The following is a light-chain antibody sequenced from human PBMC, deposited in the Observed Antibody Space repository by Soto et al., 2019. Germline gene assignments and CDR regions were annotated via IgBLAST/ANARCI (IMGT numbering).Light chain of an antibody. Sequence: QSLLPQPRSVSGSPGQSVTISCTGTSSDVGGYIYVSWYQQHPGKAPKLMMFDVSKRPSGVPDRFSGSKSDNTASLTISGLQTEDEADYFCCSYAGNYTYVFGTGTKVTVL. J-gene: IGLJ1*01. CDR3: CSYAGNYTYV. CDR2: DVS. V-gene: IGLV2-11*01. CDR1: SSDVGGYIY.